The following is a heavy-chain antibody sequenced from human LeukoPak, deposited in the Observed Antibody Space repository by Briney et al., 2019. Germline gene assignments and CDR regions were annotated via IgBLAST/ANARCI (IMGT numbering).Heavy chain of an antibody. V-gene: IGHV3-48*02. CDR1: GFTFGTYS. Sequence: GGSLRLSCAGSGFTFGTYSMNWVRQAPGKGLEWISYISSRGTTIYYAESVRGRFTISRDNAKNSLYMQMNNLRDEDTAVYYCARGGSDGHYFNYWGQGSLVTVSS. CDR3: ARGGSDGHYFNY. J-gene: IGHJ4*02. CDR2: ISSRGTTI. D-gene: IGHD1-26*01.